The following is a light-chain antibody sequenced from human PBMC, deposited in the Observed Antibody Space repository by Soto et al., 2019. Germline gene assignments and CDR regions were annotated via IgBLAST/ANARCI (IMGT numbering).Light chain of an antibody. Sequence: EIVLTQSPGTLSLSPGESATLSCRASQRVYSKYLAWYQQKPGQAPRLLIYGASSRASGIPDRFSGSGSGTEFPLTISSLEPEDFAVYYCQHHGGSPITFGQGTRLELK. CDR2: GAS. J-gene: IGKJ5*01. CDR1: QRVYSKY. CDR3: QHHGGSPIT. V-gene: IGKV3-20*01.